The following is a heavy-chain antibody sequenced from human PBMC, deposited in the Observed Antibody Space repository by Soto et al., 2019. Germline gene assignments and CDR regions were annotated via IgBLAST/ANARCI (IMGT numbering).Heavy chain of an antibody. CDR3: GAVEAPYYYYGMDV. D-gene: IGHD6-19*01. CDR2: IIPIFGTA. Sequence: SVKVSCKASGGTFSSYAISWVRQAPGQGLEWIGGIIPIFGTANYAQKFQGRVTITADESTSTAYMELSSLRSEDTAVYYCGAVEAPYYYYGMDVWGQGTTVTVSS. V-gene: IGHV1-69*13. CDR1: GGTFSSYA. J-gene: IGHJ6*02.